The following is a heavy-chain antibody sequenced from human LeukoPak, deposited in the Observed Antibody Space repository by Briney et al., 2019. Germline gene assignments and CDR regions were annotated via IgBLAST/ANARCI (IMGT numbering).Heavy chain of an antibody. Sequence: SETLSLTCAVYGGSFSGYYWSWIRQPPGKGLEWIGYIYYSGSTNYNPSLKSRVTISVDTSKNQFSLKLSSVTAADTAVYYCARSFGGDYMDVWGKGTTVTVSS. D-gene: IGHD3-3*01. CDR3: ARSFGGDYMDV. CDR1: GGSFSGYY. V-gene: IGHV4-59*01. CDR2: IYYSGST. J-gene: IGHJ6*03.